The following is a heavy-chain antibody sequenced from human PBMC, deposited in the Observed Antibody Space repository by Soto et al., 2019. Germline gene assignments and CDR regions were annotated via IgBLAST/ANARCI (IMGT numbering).Heavy chain of an antibody. CDR1: GYTFTSYY. CDR2: INPSGGST. J-gene: IGHJ3*02. CDR3: ARDQIPLWLARRGGRDAFAI. V-gene: IGHV1-46*01. Sequence: ASVKVSCKASGYTFTSYYMHWVRQAPGQGLEWMGIINPSGGSTSYAQKFQGRVTMTRDTSTSTVYMELSSLRSEDTAVYYCARDQIPLWLARRGGRDAFAIWGQGTMV. D-gene: IGHD6-19*01.